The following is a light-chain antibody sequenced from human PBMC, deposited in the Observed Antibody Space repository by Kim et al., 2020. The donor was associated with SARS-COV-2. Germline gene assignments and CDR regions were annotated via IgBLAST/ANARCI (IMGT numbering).Light chain of an antibody. CDR1: QGIGRDY. CDR3: QQYGSSPWT. CDR2: GAS. V-gene: IGKV3-20*01. Sequence: PEERATHSCRCRQGIGRDYLAWYQQKPGQAPRLLIYGASSRATGIPDKFSGSGSGTDFTLTISRLEPEDFAVYYCQQYGSSPWTFGQGTKVDIK. J-gene: IGKJ1*01.